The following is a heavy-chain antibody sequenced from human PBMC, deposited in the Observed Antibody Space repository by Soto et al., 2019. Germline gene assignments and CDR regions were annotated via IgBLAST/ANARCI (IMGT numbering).Heavy chain of an antibody. CDR2: IYHSGST. J-gene: IGHJ6*02. D-gene: IGHD6-25*01. Sequence: SETLSLTCAVSGGSISSGGYSWSWIRQPPGKGLEWIGYIYHSGSTYYNPSLKSRVTISVDTSKNQFSLKLSSVTAADTAVYYCARDAAIYGMDVWGQGTTVTVSS. CDR3: ARDAAIYGMDV. CDR1: GGSISSGGYS. V-gene: IGHV4-30-2*01.